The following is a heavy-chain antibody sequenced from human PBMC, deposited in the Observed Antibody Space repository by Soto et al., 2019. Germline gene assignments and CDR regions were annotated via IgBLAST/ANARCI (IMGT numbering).Heavy chain of an antibody. J-gene: IGHJ4*02. CDR1: GGSISDHY. Sequence: SETLSLTCTVSGGSISDHYYMWIRQSPGKGLEYIGYIYNGGRTDYNPSLKSRVIISVDTSKNQFSLKLTSVTAADTAVYYWATRFYPSGVLIDYWGQGTPVTVSS. CDR2: IYNGGRT. D-gene: IGHD3-10*01. V-gene: IGHV4-59*11. CDR3: ATRFYPSGVLIDY.